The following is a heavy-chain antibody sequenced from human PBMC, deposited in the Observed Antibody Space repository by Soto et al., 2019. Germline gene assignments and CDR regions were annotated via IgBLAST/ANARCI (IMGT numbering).Heavy chain of an antibody. J-gene: IGHJ4*02. V-gene: IGHV3-15*01. CDR3: TTGMYRRYFDVDY. CDR2: IKSKTDGGTT. Sequence: GGSLRLSCAASGFTFSNAWMSWVRQAPGKGLEWVGRIKSKTDGGTTDYAAPVKGRFTISRDDSKNTLYLQMNSLKTEDTAVYYCTTGMYRRYFDVDYWGQGTLVTVSS. D-gene: IGHD3-9*01. CDR1: GFTFSNAW.